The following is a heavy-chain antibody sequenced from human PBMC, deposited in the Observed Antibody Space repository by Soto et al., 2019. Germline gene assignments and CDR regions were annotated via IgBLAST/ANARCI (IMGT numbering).Heavy chain of an antibody. CDR2: MNPNSGNT. Sequence: GSVKVCFKASGYTFTSYDINLVRQATGQGLEWMGWMNPNSGNTGYAQKFQGRVTMTRNTSISTAYMELSSLRSEDTAVYYCASGGATERSDAFDIWGQGTMVTVSS. CDR1: GYTFTSYD. CDR3: ASGGATERSDAFDI. V-gene: IGHV1-8*01. D-gene: IGHD1-26*01. J-gene: IGHJ3*02.